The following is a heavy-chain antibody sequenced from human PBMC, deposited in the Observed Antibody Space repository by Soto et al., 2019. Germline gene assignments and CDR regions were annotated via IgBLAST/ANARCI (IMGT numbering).Heavy chain of an antibody. J-gene: IGHJ4*02. CDR2: IYYSGSA. D-gene: IGHD6-13*01. Sequence: QVQLQESGPGLVKPSETLSLTCTVSSGSINSYYWSWIRQPPGRGLEYIGYIYYSGSANYNPSLKSRVTISVDTSKNQFSLNLTSVTAADSAVYYCARARGIGAGEFDYWGQGTLVTVSS. CDR3: ARARGIGAGEFDY. CDR1: SGSINSYY. V-gene: IGHV4-59*01.